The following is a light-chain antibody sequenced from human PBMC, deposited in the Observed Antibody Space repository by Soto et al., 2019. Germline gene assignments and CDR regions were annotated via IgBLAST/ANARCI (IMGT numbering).Light chain of an antibody. Sequence: DLQVTQCPPSVSASVGDRVTITCRASQVINSWLAWYQQKPGKAPRFLIHEASNLETGGPSRFSGGGAATDFTFTSSSLQAEVIATYCCQQYSNLSLTFGGGTKVDIK. CDR2: EAS. V-gene: IGKV1-33*01. CDR1: QVINSW. J-gene: IGKJ4*01. CDR3: QQYSNLSLT.